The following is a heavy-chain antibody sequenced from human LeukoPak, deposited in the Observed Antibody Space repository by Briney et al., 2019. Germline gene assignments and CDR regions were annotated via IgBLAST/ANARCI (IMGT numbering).Heavy chain of an antibody. D-gene: IGHD6-19*01. CDR1: GGTFSSYA. Sequence: SVKVSCKASGGTFSSYAISWGRLAPGQGLEWMGGIIPIFGTANYAQKFQGRVTITTDESTSTAYMELSSLRSEDTAVYYCARDSWGAVAGTLDYWGQGTLVTVSS. V-gene: IGHV1-69*05. CDR3: ARDSWGAVAGTLDY. CDR2: IIPIFGTA. J-gene: IGHJ4*02.